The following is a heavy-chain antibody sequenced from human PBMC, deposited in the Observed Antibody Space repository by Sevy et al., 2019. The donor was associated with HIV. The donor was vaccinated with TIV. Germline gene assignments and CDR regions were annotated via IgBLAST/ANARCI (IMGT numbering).Heavy chain of an antibody. J-gene: IGHJ4*02. Sequence: GGSLRLSCAASGFTFSDHYMEWVRQAPGKGLEWVGRTRNKADSYSTEYAASVKGRLTISRDDSKNSLYLQMNSLKTGETAVSYCSTHAGIAAAGRVFDYWGQGTLVTVSS. CDR2: TRNKADSYST. V-gene: IGHV3-72*01. D-gene: IGHD6-13*01. CDR1: GFTFSDHY. CDR3: STHAGIAAAGRVFDY.